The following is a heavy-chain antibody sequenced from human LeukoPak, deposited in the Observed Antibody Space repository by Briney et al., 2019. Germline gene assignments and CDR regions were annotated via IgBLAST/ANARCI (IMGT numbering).Heavy chain of an antibody. D-gene: IGHD2-2*01. CDR2: INPNSGGT. J-gene: IGHJ4*02. CDR3: ARASSYQLLLLYY. Sequence: ASVKVSCKASGYTFTGYYMHWVRQAPGQGLEWMGWINPNSGGTNYAQKFQGRVTMTRDTSISTAYMELSRLRSDDTAVYYCARASSYQLLLLYYWGQGTLVTVSS. CDR1: GYTFTGYY. V-gene: IGHV1-2*02.